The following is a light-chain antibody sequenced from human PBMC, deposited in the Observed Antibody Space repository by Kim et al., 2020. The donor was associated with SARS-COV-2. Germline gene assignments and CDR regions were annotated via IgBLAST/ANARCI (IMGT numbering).Light chain of an antibody. V-gene: IGKV3-15*01. CDR1: QSIRSN. CDR3: QQYNDWPPLT. CDR2: AAS. J-gene: IGKJ4*01. Sequence: SPGEGATLSCRASQSIRSNFAWYQQKPGQAPRLLIYAASSRASGIPARFSGSGSGTEFTLTISSLQSEDSAVYYCQQYNDWPPLTFGGGTKVDIK.